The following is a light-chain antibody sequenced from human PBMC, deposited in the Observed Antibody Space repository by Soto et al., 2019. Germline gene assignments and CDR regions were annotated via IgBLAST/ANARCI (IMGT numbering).Light chain of an antibody. CDR3: QQYNNWPPMV. CDR1: QSVSSN. V-gene: IGKV3-15*01. Sequence: EIVMTQSPATLSVSPGERATLSCRASQSVSSNLAWYQQKPGQAPRLLIYGASTRATGIPARFSGSGSGTEFTLTISSLQSEDFAVYYCQQYNNWPPMVFGQGTKVEIK. CDR2: GAS. J-gene: IGKJ1*01.